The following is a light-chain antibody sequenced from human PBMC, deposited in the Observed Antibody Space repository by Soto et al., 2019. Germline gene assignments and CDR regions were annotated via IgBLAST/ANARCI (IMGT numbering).Light chain of an antibody. CDR3: MQALQTHWT. Sequence: DIVMTQSPLSLPVTPGEPASISCRSSQSLLHSNGYKYLDWYLQKPGQSPQLLIYLGSYRASGVPDRFSGSGSGTDFTLKISRVEAEDVGLYYCMQALQTHWTFGQGTKVEI. CDR2: LGS. J-gene: IGKJ1*01. CDR1: QSLLHSNGYKY. V-gene: IGKV2-28*01.